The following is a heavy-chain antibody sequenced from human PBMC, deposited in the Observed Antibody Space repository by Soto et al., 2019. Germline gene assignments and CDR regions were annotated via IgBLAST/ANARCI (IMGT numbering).Heavy chain of an antibody. V-gene: IGHV3-33*01. CDR3: ARDGSGSTHQFDY. D-gene: IGHD1-26*01. Sequence: QVQLGESGGGVGQPGWSLRLSCAASGFTFSTYGMHWVRQAPGKGLEWVAVIWYDGSNKYYADSVKGRFTISRDNAKNTLYLQMNSRRVEDTAVYYCARDGSGSTHQFDYWGQGTLVTVSA. CDR2: IWYDGSNK. J-gene: IGHJ4*02. CDR1: GFTFSTYG.